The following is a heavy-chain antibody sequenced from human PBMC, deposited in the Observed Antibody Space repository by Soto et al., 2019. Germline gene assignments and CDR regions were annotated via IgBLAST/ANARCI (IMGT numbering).Heavy chain of an antibody. V-gene: IGHV1-18*01. D-gene: IGHD1-26*01. Sequence: ASVKVSCNASCYTFTNYRISWVRPAPGQGLERKGGISAYNGTANYAQKVQGRVTMTADESTSTADMELSSLRSEDTAVYYCASADLGTSIVGAPGVSYEYYGMDVWGQGTTVTVSS. CDR1: CYTFTNYR. J-gene: IGHJ6*02. CDR2: ISAYNGTA. CDR3: ASADLGTSIVGAPGVSYEYYGMDV.